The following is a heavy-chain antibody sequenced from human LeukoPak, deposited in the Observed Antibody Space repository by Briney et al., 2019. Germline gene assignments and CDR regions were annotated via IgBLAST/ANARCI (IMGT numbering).Heavy chain of an antibody. Sequence: GGSLRLSCEVSGFTFTDYWMNWVRQAPGKGPEWVASIRQDGSEKTYVDSVKGRFTISRDNTKNSLSLQLNGLRAEDTAVYYCARMRDYDILTGYLYYFDYWGQGTLVTVSS. V-gene: IGHV3-7*01. J-gene: IGHJ4*02. CDR3: ARMRDYDILTGYLYYFDY. CDR1: GFTFTDYW. CDR2: IRQDGSEK. D-gene: IGHD3-9*01.